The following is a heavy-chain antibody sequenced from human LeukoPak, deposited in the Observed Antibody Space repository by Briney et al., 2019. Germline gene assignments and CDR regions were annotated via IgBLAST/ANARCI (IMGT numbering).Heavy chain of an antibody. Sequence: ASVKVSCKASGYTFTGYYMHWVRQAPGQGLEWMGWINPNSGGTNYAQKFQGRVTMTRDTSISTAYMELSRLRSDDTAVYYCARVELWFGEEEDYFDYWGQGTLVTVSS. J-gene: IGHJ4*02. CDR2: INPNSGGT. D-gene: IGHD3-10*01. CDR1: GYTFTGYY. V-gene: IGHV1-2*02. CDR3: ARVELWFGEEEDYFDY.